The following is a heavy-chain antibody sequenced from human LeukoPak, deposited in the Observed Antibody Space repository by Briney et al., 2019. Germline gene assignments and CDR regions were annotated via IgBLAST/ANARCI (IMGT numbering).Heavy chain of an antibody. J-gene: IGHJ3*02. V-gene: IGHV3-73*01. CDR3: RVVATEDAFDI. Sequence: GGSLRLSCAASGFTFSGSAMHWARQASGRGLEWVGRIRSESNSYATAYAASVKGRFTISRDDSKNTAYLQMNSLKTEDTAVYYCRVVATEDAFDIWGQGTMVTVSS. D-gene: IGHD2-15*01. CDR2: IRSESNSYAT. CDR1: GFTFSGSA.